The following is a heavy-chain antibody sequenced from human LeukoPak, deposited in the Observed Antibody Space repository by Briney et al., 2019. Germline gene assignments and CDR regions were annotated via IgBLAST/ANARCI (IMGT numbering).Heavy chain of an antibody. V-gene: IGHV4-38-2*02. Sequence: SETLSLTCIVSGGSISSYYWGWIRQPPGKGLEWIGSIYHSGSTYYNPSLKSRVTISVDTSKNQFSLKLSSVTAADTAVYYCASGVYYYDSSGPTYFDYWGQGTLVTVSS. CDR1: GGSISSYY. CDR3: ASGVYYYDSSGPTYFDY. D-gene: IGHD3-22*01. CDR2: IYHSGST. J-gene: IGHJ4*02.